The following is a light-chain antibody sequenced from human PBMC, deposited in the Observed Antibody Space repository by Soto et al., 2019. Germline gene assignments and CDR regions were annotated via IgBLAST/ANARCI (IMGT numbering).Light chain of an antibody. Sequence: QSALTQPASVSGSPEQSITISCTGSSTNIGSYNYVAWYQQHPGQAPKLIIYDVTNRPSGVSDRFSGSKSDNTASLTISGLQAEDEAHYYCSSYTHASSLGVIFGGGTKVTVL. V-gene: IGLV2-14*03. CDR1: STNIGSYNY. CDR2: DVT. CDR3: SSYTHASSLGVI. J-gene: IGLJ2*01.